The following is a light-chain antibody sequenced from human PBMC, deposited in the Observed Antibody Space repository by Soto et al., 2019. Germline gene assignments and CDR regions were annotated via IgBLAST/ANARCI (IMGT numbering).Light chain of an antibody. CDR3: QHYTTWPT. CDR1: HSVGNN. Sequence: EIVMTQSPATLSVSPGEGATLSCRASHSVGNNLAWYQHKPGQAPRLLIYGASTRATNIPARFSGSGSGTEFSLTIRSLQSEDSALYYCQHYTTWPTFGPGTKVDVK. J-gene: IGKJ3*01. V-gene: IGKV3-15*01. CDR2: GAS.